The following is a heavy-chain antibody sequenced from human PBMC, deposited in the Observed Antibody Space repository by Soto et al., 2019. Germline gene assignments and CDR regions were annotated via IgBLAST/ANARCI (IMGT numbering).Heavy chain of an antibody. D-gene: IGHD6-6*01. Sequence: QVQLVQSGAEVKKPGSSVKVSCKASGGTFSSYTISWVRQAPGQGLEWMGRIIPILGIANYAQKFQGRVTITADKSTSTAYMELSSLRSEDTAVYYCASRSSIAAVSSWRDYWGQGTLVTVSS. CDR3: ASRSSIAAVSSWRDY. CDR2: IIPILGIA. CDR1: GGTFSSYT. V-gene: IGHV1-69*02. J-gene: IGHJ4*02.